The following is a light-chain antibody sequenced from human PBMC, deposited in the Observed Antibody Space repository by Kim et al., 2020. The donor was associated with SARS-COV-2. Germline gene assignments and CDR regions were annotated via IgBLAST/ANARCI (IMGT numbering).Light chain of an antibody. Sequence: GQSVTFSCPGTSSDIGTYKYVSWYQQHPGKAPKLVIYDVNERPSGVPDRFSGSKSGNTASLTISALQADDEADYYCCSYAGTYIWLFGGGTQLTVL. J-gene: IGLJ3*02. V-gene: IGLV2-11*03. CDR2: DVN. CDR3: CSYAGTYIWL. CDR1: SSDIGTYKY.